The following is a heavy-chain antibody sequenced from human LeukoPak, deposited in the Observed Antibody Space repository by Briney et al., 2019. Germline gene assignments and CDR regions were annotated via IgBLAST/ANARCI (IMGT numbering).Heavy chain of an antibody. J-gene: IGHJ4*02. CDR3: ARDHTDYYDSSGYYRDFDF. V-gene: IGHV4-4*07. D-gene: IGHD3-22*01. CDR2: IYTSGST. CDR1: GGSISSYY. Sequence: PSETLSLTCTVSGGSISSYYWSWIRQPAGKGLEWIGRIYTSGSTNYNPPLKSRVPMSVDTSKHQFSLKLSSVTAADTAVYYCARDHTDYYDSSGYYRDFDFWGQGTLVTVSS.